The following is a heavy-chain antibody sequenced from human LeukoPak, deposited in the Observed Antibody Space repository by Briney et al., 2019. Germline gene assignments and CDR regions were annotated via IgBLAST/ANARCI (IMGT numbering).Heavy chain of an antibody. V-gene: IGHV3-15*01. J-gene: IGHJ3*02. CDR3: VTLGYCTTTRCYATDGGAFDI. CDR1: GFIFNNAW. Sequence: GGSLSLSCAGSGFIFNNAWMSWVRQAPGKGPEWVGRIKSKKDGETTNYAAPVKGRFLISRDDSRNTLYLQMNSPKVEDTAVYYCVTLGYCTTTRCYATDGGAFDIWGQGTMVTVSS. CDR2: IKSKKDGETT. D-gene: IGHD2-2*01.